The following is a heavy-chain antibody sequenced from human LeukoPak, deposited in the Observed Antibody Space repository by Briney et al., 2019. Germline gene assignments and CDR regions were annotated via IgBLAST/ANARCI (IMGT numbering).Heavy chain of an antibody. Sequence: SVKVSCKASGGTFSSYAISWVRQAPGQGLEWMGRIIPILGIANYAQKFQGRVTITADKSTSTAYMELSSLRSEDTAVYYCARDLNIAAKRGAFDIWGQGTMVTVPS. CDR1: GGTFSSYA. CDR2: IIPILGIA. V-gene: IGHV1-69*04. D-gene: IGHD6-13*01. CDR3: ARDLNIAAKRGAFDI. J-gene: IGHJ3*02.